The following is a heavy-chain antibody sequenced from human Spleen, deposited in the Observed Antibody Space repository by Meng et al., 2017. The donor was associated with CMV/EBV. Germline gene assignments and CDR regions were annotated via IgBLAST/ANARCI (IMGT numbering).Heavy chain of an antibody. D-gene: IGHD5-24*01. CDR3: ARDSDGSQMSQHDY. Sequence: SVKFSCMASGGTFSSYAISWVRQAPGQGLEWMGGIIPIFGTANYAQKFQGRVTITTDESTSTAYMELSSLRSEDTAVYYCARDSDGSQMSQHDYWGQGTLVSVSS. CDR2: IIPIFGTA. CDR1: GGTFSSYA. J-gene: IGHJ4*02. V-gene: IGHV1-69*05.